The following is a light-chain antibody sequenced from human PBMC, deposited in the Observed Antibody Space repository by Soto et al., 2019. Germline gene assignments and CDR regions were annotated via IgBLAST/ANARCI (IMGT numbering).Light chain of an antibody. CDR3: QQYNKWPRT. CDR2: GAS. J-gene: IGKJ1*01. Sequence: EIVMTQSPATLSVSPGEGATLSCRASQSVSNRLAWYQKKAGQAPRLLINGASTRATGIPARFSGSGSGTEFTLTISSLQSEDFAVYYCQQYNKWPRTFGQGTKVEIK. V-gene: IGKV3-15*01. CDR1: QSVSNR.